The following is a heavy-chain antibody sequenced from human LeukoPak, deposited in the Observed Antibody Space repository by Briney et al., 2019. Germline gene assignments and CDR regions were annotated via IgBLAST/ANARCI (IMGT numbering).Heavy chain of an antibody. CDR3: AKLEYSGYDEAFDI. CDR1: GFTFSSYA. V-gene: IGHV3-23*01. CDR2: ISGCGGST. D-gene: IGHD5-12*01. J-gene: IGHJ3*02. Sequence: GGSLRLSCASSGFTFSSYAMSWVRQAPGKGLEWVSAISGCGGSTYYADTVKGRFTISRDNSKNTLYLQINSLRAEDTAVYYCAKLEYSGYDEAFDIWGQGTMVTVSS.